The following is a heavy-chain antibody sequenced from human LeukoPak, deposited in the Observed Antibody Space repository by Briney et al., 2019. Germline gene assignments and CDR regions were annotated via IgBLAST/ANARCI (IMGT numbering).Heavy chain of an antibody. Sequence: SETLSLTCTVSGGSISSSYWSWIRQASGKGLEWIGYIHYSGNTNYNPSLKSRVTISVDTSKNQFSLKLTSVTAADTAIYYCAREALTEEYTSTWFDYWGQGTLVTVSS. V-gene: IGHV4-59*01. CDR3: AREALTEEYTSTWFDY. CDR1: GGSISSSY. D-gene: IGHD6-13*01. CDR2: IHYSGNT. J-gene: IGHJ4*02.